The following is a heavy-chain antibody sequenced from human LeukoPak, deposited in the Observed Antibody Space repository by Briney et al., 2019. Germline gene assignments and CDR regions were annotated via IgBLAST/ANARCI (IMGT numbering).Heavy chain of an antibody. Sequence: SGTLSLTCAVSGGSISSSNWWSWVRQPPGKGLEWIGGIYHSGSTNYNPSLKSRVTISVDKSKNQFSLKLSSVTAADTAVYYCARSYSSSWYVNWFDPWGQGTLVTVSS. D-gene: IGHD6-13*01. CDR2: IYHSGST. V-gene: IGHV4-4*02. J-gene: IGHJ5*02. CDR3: ARSYSSSWYVNWFDP. CDR1: GGSISSSNW.